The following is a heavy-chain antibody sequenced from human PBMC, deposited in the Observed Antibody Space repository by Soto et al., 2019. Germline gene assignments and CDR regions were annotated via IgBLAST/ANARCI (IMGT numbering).Heavy chain of an antibody. Sequence: SVKVSCKASGYTFTNFGISWVRHAPGEGLEWMGGIIPIFGTANYAQKFQGRVTITADESTGTAYMEMSSLRSADTAVYYCARVVLERRGGYYYYGMDVWGQGTTVTVSS. V-gene: IGHV1-69*13. CDR2: IIPIFGTA. CDR1: GYTFTNFG. CDR3: ARVVLERRGGYYYYGMDV. J-gene: IGHJ6*01. D-gene: IGHD1-1*01.